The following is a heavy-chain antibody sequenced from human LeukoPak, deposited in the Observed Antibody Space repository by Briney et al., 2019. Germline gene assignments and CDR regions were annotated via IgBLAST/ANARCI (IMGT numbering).Heavy chain of an antibody. CDR3: ARSPSTYYYGSGSYYWKGYFDY. D-gene: IGHD3-10*01. J-gene: IGHJ4*02. CDR1: GGSISSGGYS. CDR2: IYHSGST. V-gene: IGHV4-30-2*01. Sequence: PSETLSLTCAVSGGSISSGGYSWSWIRQPPGKGLEWIGYIYHSGSTYYNPSLKSRVTISVDRSKNQFSLKLSSVTAADTAVYYCARSPSTYYYGSGSYYWKGYFDYWGREPWSPSPQ.